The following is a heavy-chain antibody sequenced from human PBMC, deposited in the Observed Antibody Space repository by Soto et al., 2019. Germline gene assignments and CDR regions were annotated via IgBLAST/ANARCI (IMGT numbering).Heavy chain of an antibody. CDR3: ARDGYCSGGSCTNWFDP. Sequence: QVQLVQSGAEVKKPGSSVKVSCKASGGTFSSYAISWVRQAPGQGLEWMGGIIPIFGTANYAQKFQGRVTITADESMSTAYMELSSLRSEDTAVYYCARDGYCSGGSCTNWFDPWGQGTLVTVSS. J-gene: IGHJ5*02. CDR1: GGTFSSYA. V-gene: IGHV1-69*01. CDR2: IIPIFGTA. D-gene: IGHD2-15*01.